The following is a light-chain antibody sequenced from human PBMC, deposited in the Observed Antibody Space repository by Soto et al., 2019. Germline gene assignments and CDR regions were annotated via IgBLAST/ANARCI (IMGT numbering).Light chain of an antibody. Sequence: EIVLTQSPATLSLSPGERATLSCRASQSVSGSLSWYQQKLGQAPSLLIYDASNRATGIPARFSGSASGTGFTLTISRREPEYFAVYYCQERSNWPYTFGQGTKLEIK. V-gene: IGKV3-11*01. CDR3: QERSNWPYT. CDR1: QSVSGS. J-gene: IGKJ2*01. CDR2: DAS.